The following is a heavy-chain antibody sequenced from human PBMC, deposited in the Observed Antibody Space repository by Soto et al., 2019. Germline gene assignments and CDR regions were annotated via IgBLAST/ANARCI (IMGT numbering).Heavy chain of an antibody. CDR1: GGSFSGYY. D-gene: IGHD6-25*01. Sequence: SETLSLTCAVYGGSFSGYYWSWIRQPPGKGLEWIGEINHSGSTNYNPSLKSRVTISVDTSKNQFSLKLSSVTAADTAVYYCARVGSGLVGRTEDQKEQNRFAPWGQGTLVTVSS. CDR3: ARVGSGLVGRTEDQKEQNRFAP. J-gene: IGHJ5*02. CDR2: INHSGST. V-gene: IGHV4-34*01.